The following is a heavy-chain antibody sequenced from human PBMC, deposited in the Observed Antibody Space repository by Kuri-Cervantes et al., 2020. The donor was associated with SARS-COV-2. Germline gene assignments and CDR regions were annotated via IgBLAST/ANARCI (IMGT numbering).Heavy chain of an antibody. D-gene: IGHD2-21*01. J-gene: IGHJ4*02. CDR1: GFNFSTTD. CDR2: ISSDGKNK. V-gene: IGHV3-30*18. CDR3: AKNRAGVHDF. Sequence: LSLTCVAPGFNFSTTDMHWVRQAPGKGLEWVTFISSDGKNKKCMASGKGRFTISRDNSQNTLHLQMKSLRDEDTAIYYCAKNRAGVHDFWGQGTLVTVSS.